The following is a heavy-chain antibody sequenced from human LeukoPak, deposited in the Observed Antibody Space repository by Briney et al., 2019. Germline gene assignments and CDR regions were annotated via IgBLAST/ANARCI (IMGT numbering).Heavy chain of an antibody. V-gene: IGHV4-59*01. J-gene: IGHJ4*02. CDR1: GGSIISYY. CDR3: ARDRMNYDILTGYYSGYFDF. D-gene: IGHD3-9*01. Sequence: SETLSLTCTLSGGSIISYYWSWIRQPPGKELEWIVYVYYRGTTNYNPSLKSRVTISVDTSKNQFSLNPTSVTAADTAAYYCARDRMNYDILTGYYSGYFDFWGPGTLVTVSS. CDR2: VYYRGTT.